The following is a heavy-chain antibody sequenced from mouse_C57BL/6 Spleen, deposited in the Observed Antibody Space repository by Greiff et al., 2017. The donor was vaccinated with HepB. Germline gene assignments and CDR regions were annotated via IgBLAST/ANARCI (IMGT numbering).Heavy chain of an antibody. CDR2: ISSGGSYT. D-gene: IGHD1-1*01. CDR3: ARQDYYGSSPDY. Sequence: EVKLMESGGDLVKPGGSLKLSCAASGFTFSSYGMSWVRQTPDKRLEWVATISSGGSYTYYPDSVKGRFTISRDNATNTLYLQMSSLKSEDTAMYYCARQDYYGSSPDYWGQGTSVTVSS. V-gene: IGHV5-6*01. J-gene: IGHJ4*01. CDR1: GFTFSSYG.